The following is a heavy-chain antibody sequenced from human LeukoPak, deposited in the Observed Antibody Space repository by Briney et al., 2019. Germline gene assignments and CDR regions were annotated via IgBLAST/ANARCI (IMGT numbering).Heavy chain of an antibody. CDR1: GGSISSYY. CDR2: INHSGST. J-gene: IGHJ4*02. CDR3: ARVSDGDIPKYFDY. V-gene: IGHV4-34*01. D-gene: IGHD4-17*01. Sequence: SETLSLTCTVSGGSISSYYWSWIRQPPGKGLEWIGEINHSGSTNYNPSLKSRVTISVDTSKNQFSLKLSSVTAADTAMYYCARVSDGDIPKYFDYWGQGTLVTVSS.